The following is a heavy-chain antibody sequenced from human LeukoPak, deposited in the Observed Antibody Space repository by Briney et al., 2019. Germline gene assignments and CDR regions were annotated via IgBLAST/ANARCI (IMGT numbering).Heavy chain of an antibody. CDR3: ARNYGDY. J-gene: IGHJ4*02. V-gene: IGHV4-4*07. CDR2: IYSSGNT. CDR1: GGSISDFY. Sequence: SETLSLTCSVSGGSISDFYWSWIRQPAGKGLEWIGRIYSSGNTNYNSSLKGRVTMSLDASKNQISLKLRSVTAADTAVYYCARNYGDYWGQGTLVTVSS. D-gene: IGHD3-10*01.